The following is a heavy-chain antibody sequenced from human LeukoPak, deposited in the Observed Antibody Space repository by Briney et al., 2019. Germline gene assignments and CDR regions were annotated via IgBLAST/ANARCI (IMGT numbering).Heavy chain of an antibody. CDR1: GFTFSSYS. D-gene: IGHD6-19*01. CDR2: ISSSSSYI. V-gene: IGHV3-21*01. CDR3: ASGPRIAVAPFDY. J-gene: IGHJ4*02. Sequence: PGGSLRLSCAASGFTFSSYSMNWVRQAPGKGLEWVSSISSSSSYIYYADSVKGRFTISRDNAKNSLYLQMNSLRAEDTAVYYCASGPRIAVAPFDYWGQGTLVTVSS.